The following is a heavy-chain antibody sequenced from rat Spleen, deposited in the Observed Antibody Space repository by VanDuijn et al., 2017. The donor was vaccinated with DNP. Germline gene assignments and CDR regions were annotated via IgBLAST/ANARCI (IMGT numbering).Heavy chain of an antibody. CDR1: GFTFSAYY. Sequence: EVKLVESGGGLVQPGRSLQLSCAASGFTFSAYYLAWVRQAPAKGLEWVAYIGSAAYAPYYGDSVKGRFTFSRDNAENTVYLQMNSLRSEDTATYYCTKILDYWGQGVMVTVSS. D-gene: IGHD3-8*01. CDR2: IGSAAYAP. J-gene: IGHJ2*01. V-gene: IGHV5-27*01. CDR3: TKILDY.